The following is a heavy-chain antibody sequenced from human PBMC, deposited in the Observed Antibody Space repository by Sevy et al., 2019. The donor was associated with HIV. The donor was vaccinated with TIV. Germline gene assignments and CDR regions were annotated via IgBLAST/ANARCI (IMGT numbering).Heavy chain of an antibody. J-gene: IGHJ4*02. CDR1: GFTFDDYA. Sequence: GGSLRLSCTTSGFTFDDYAMSWFRQAPGKGLEWVAFITRNSYEAYGGTTEYAASVKGRFIISRNDSKSMAYLQMNSLKSEDAAVYYCARGLATADTPEYYFDYWGQGTLVTVSS. V-gene: IGHV3-49*03. CDR2: ITRNSYEAYGGTT. CDR3: ARGLATADTPEYYFDY. D-gene: IGHD5-12*01.